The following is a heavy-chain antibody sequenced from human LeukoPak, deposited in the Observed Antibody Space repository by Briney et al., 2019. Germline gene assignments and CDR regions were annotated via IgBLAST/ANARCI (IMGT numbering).Heavy chain of an antibody. V-gene: IGHV4-31*03. CDR2: IYHSGST. CDR1: GASITRGGYY. D-gene: IGHD1-26*01. J-gene: IGHJ6*03. CDR3: ARVPMGASYYYMDV. Sequence: SATLSLTCTVSGASITRGGYYWSWVRQHPGKGPEWIGHIYHSGSTYYNASLRSRLTISVDTSKNQFSLNLSSLTAADAAVYYCARVPMGASYYYMDVWGKGTTVTVSS.